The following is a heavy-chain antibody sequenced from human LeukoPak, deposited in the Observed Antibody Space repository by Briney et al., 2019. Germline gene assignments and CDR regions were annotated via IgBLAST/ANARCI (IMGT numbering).Heavy chain of an antibody. CDR3: SRGLSTTAGTDDAFEI. J-gene: IGHJ3*02. D-gene: IGHD6-19*01. V-gene: IGHV1-46*01. CDR2: INPRGGGT. Sequence: GASVKVSCKASGYTFTGYYMHRVRQAPGQGLEWMGVINPRGGGTSYAQKFQGRITMTRNTSITTAYMELSSLRSEDTAVYYCSRGLSTTAGTDDAFEIWGQGTMVTVSS. CDR1: GYTFTGYY.